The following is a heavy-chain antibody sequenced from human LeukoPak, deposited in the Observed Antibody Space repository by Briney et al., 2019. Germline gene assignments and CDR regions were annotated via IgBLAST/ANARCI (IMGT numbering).Heavy chain of an antibody. V-gene: IGHV1-69*04. CDR3: ARAYCSSTSCYSFDY. D-gene: IGHD2-2*02. J-gene: IGHJ4*02. CDR1: GGTFSSYA. Sequence: SVKVSCKASGGTFSSYAISWVRQAPGQGLEWMGRIIPILGIANYAQKFQGRVTITADKSTSAAYMELSSLRSEDTAVYYCARAYCSSTSCYSFDYWSQGTLVTVSS. CDR2: IIPILGIA.